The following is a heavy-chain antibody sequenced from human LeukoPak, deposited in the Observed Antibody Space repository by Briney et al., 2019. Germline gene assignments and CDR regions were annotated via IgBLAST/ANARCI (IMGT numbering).Heavy chain of an antibody. V-gene: IGHV3-23*01. CDR2: ISGSGGST. CDR3: AKDHDNRGYYQEDY. J-gene: IGHJ4*02. D-gene: IGHD3-22*01. Sequence: PGGSLRLSCAASGLTFSSYAMSWVRQAPGKGLEWVSAISGSGGSTYYADSVKGRFTISRDNSKNTLYLQMNSLRAEDTAVYYCAKDHDNRGYYQEDYWGQGTLVTVSS. CDR1: GLTFSSYA.